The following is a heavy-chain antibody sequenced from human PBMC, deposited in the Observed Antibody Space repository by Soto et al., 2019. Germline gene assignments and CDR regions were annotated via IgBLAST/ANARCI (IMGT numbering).Heavy chain of an antibody. J-gene: IGHJ4*02. CDR3: ARVIYLTGLSAPFDY. D-gene: IGHD2-2*02. V-gene: IGHV4-31*03. CDR2: IYYSGST. Sequence: SETLSLTCTVSGGSISSGGYYWSWIRQHPGKGLEWIGYIYYSGSTYYNPSLKSRVTISVDTSKNQFSLKLSSVTAADTAVYYCARVIYLTGLSAPFDYWGQGTLVTVSS. CDR1: GGSISSGGYY.